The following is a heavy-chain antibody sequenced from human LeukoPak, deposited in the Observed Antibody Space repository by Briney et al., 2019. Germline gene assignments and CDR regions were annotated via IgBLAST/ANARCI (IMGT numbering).Heavy chain of an antibody. D-gene: IGHD2-15*01. CDR3: AIAPCVRQGCPFRFDY. V-gene: IGHV4-59*01. CDR1: GGSISNYY. J-gene: IGHJ4*02. Sequence: SETLSLTCTVSGGSISNYYWSWVRQPPGKGLEWIGYIYSSGSTNYNPSLKSRVTISVETSKNQSSLKLSSVPTADTAVYNCAIAPCVRQGCPFRFDYWGQGTLATVSS. CDR2: IYSSGST.